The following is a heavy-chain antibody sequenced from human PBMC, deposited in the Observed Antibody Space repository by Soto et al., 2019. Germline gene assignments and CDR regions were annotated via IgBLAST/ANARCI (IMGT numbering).Heavy chain of an antibody. CDR2: INAGNGNT. CDR3: ARDHVPQRYCISTSCYGALDY. V-gene: IGHV1-3*01. D-gene: IGHD2-2*01. CDR1: GYTFTSYA. Sequence: ASVKVSCKASGYTFTSYAMHWVRQAPGQRLEWMGWINAGNGNTKYSQKFQGRVTITRDTSTSTAYMELSSLRSEDTAVYYCARDHVPQRYCISTSCYGALDYWGQGTLVTVSS. J-gene: IGHJ4*02.